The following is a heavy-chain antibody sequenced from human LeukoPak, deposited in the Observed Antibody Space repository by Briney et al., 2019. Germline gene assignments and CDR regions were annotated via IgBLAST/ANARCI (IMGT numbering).Heavy chain of an antibody. CDR2: IHYNGGT. CDR3: ARAPYYYYMDV. Sequence: SETLSLTYTVSGASISNYYWSWIRQPPGQGLEWIGYIHYNGGTNYNPSLTSRVTVSLDTSKNQFSLSLSSVSAADTATYYCARAPYYYYMDVWGKGTTVTVSS. CDR1: GASISNYY. V-gene: IGHV4-59*01. J-gene: IGHJ6*03.